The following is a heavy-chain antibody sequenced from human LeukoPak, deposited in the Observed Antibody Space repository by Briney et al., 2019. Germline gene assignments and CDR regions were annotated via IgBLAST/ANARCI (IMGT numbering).Heavy chain of an antibody. D-gene: IGHD6-19*01. Sequence: SVKVSCKASGGTFSSYAISWVRQAPGQGLEWMGRIIPILGIANYAQKFQGRVTITADKSTSTAYMELSSLRSEDTAVYYCAISGIAVAGSNWFDPWGQGTLVTVSS. CDR3: AISGIAVAGSNWFDP. CDR1: GGTFSSYA. CDR2: IIPILGIA. J-gene: IGHJ5*02. V-gene: IGHV1-69*04.